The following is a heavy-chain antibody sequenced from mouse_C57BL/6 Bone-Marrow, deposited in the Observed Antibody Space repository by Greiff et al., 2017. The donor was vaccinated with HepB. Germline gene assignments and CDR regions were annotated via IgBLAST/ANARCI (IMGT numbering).Heavy chain of an antibody. CDR2: INPYNGGT. D-gene: IGHD2-14*01. V-gene: IGHV1-19*01. J-gene: IGHJ2*01. CDR3: AKKVPSYYFDY. Sequence: VQLQQSGPVLVKPGASVKMSCKASGYTFTDYYMNWVKQSHGKSLEWIGVINPYNGGTSYNQKFKGKATLPVDKSSSTAYMELNSLTSEDSAVYYCAKKVPSYYFDYWGQGTTLTVSS. CDR1: GYTFTDYY.